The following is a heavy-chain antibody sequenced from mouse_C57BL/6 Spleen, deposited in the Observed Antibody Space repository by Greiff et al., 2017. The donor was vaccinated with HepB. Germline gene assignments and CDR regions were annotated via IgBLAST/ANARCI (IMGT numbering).Heavy chain of an antibody. D-gene: IGHD3-3*01. J-gene: IGHJ2*01. CDR2: IDPETGGT. Sequence: QVQLQQSGAELVRPGASVTLSCKASGYTFTDYEMHWVKQTPVHGLEWIGAIDPETGGTAYNQKFKGKAILTADKSSGTAYMELRSLTSEDSAVYYCTRGGGTWYFDYWGQGTTLTVSS. CDR1: GYTFTDYE. V-gene: IGHV1-15*01. CDR3: TRGGGTWYFDY.